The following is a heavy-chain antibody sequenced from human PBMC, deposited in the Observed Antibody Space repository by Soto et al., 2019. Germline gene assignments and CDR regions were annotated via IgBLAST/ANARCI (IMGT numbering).Heavy chain of an antibody. Sequence: GGSLRLSCAASGFTFSDYYMSSIRQAPGKGLEWVSHISSRSSYTNYADSVKGRVTLFVDTSKNSFSLNLNSVTASDPAVYYCALTPPMEVAGPDFWGQGALVTVSS. D-gene: IGHD6-19*01. V-gene: IGHV3-11*06. CDR2: ISSRSSYT. J-gene: IGHJ4*02. CDR1: GFTFSDYY. CDR3: ALTPPMEVAGPDF.